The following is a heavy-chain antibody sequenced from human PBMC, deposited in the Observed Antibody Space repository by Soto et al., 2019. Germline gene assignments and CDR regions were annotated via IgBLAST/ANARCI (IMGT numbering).Heavy chain of an antibody. CDR2: IFYSGST. V-gene: IGHV4-31*03. Sequence: KPSETLSLTCSVSGASLTSGTYYWSWIRQHPGKGLEWIGYIFYSGSTDYNPSLKSRVNISVDTSKNQFSLKLSSVTAADTAVYYCASTEDSFDYWGQGTLVTVSS. CDR1: GASLTSGTYY. J-gene: IGHJ4*02. CDR3: ASTEDSFDY.